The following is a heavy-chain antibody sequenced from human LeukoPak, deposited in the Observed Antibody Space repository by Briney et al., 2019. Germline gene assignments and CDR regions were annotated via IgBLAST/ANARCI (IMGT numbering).Heavy chain of an antibody. CDR3: VRGVGTTSNDY. CDR2: INSDGSIT. V-gene: IGHV3-74*01. J-gene: IGHJ4*02. Sequence: PGGSLRLSCAASGFTVSTNYMSWVRQAPGKGLVWLSRINSDGSITTYVDSVKGRFTISRDNAKNTLYLQMNSLRAEDTAMYYCVRGVGTTSNDYWGQGTLVTVSS. CDR1: GFTVSTNY. D-gene: IGHD1-26*01.